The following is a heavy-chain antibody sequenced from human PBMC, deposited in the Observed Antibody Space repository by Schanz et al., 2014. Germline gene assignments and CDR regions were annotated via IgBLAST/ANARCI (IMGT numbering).Heavy chain of an antibody. D-gene: IGHD2-2*01. CDR1: GFTFSTHA. J-gene: IGHJ4*02. V-gene: IGHV3-7*01. CDR3: VSQPGSPNY. CDR2: IKHDGSVK. Sequence: EMQLLESGGGLIQPGGSLRLSCAASGFTFSTHAMNWVRQAPGKGLEWVANIKHDGSVKDYVDSVEGRFTISRDNAKRSLFLQMNSLRVEDTAVYFCVSQPGSPNYWGQGTLGTVSS.